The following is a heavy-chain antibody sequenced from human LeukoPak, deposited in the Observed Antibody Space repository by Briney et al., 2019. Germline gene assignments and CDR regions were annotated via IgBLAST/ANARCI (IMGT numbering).Heavy chain of an antibody. CDR2: ISYDGSNK. CDR3: AKDRPYCSGGSCYSFDY. Sequence: GGSLRLSCAASGFTFSSYGMHWVRQAPGKGLEWVAVISYDGSNKYYADSVKGRFTISRDNSKNTLYLQMNSLRAEDTAVYYCAKDRPYCSGGSCYSFDYWGQGTLVTVSS. V-gene: IGHV3-30*18. J-gene: IGHJ4*02. D-gene: IGHD2-15*01. CDR1: GFTFSSYG.